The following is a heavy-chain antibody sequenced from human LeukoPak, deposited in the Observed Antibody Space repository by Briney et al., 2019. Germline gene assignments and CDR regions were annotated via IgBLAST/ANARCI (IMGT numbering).Heavy chain of an antibody. CDR2: ISWNSGSI. V-gene: IGHV3-9*01. J-gene: IGHJ3*02. CDR1: GFTFDDYA. CDR3: ARDMPRDAFHI. Sequence: GRSLRLSCAASGFTFDDYAMHWVRQAPGKGLEWVSGISWNSGSIGYADSVKGRFTISRDNAKNSLYLQMNSLRAEDTAVYYCARDMPRDAFHIWGQGTMVTVSS.